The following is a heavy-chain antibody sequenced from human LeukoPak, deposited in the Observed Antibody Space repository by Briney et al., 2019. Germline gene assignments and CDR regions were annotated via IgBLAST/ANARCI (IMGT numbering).Heavy chain of an antibody. CDR1: GVSISSSNW. Sequence: SSETLSLTCAVSGVSISSSNWWSWVRQPPGKGLEWIGEIYHSGSTNYNPSLKSRVTISVDKSKNQFSLKLSSVTAADTAVYYCASCSSWYGGFIFDYWGQGTLVTVSS. CDR3: ASCSSWYGGFIFDY. V-gene: IGHV4-4*02. D-gene: IGHD6-13*01. CDR2: IYHSGST. J-gene: IGHJ4*02.